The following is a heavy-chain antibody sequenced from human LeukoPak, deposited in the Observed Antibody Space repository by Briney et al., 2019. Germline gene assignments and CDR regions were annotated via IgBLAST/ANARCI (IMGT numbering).Heavy chain of an antibody. CDR2: MNPNSGNT. J-gene: IGHJ6*03. Sequence: GASVKVSCKASGYTFTSYDINWVRQATGQGLEWMGWMNPNSGNTGYAQKFQGRVTITRNTSISTAYMELSSLRSEDTAVYYCARGYGDPPYYYYYMDVWGKGTTVTVSS. CDR1: GYTFTSYD. D-gene: IGHD4-17*01. CDR3: ARGYGDPPYYYYYMDV. V-gene: IGHV1-8*03.